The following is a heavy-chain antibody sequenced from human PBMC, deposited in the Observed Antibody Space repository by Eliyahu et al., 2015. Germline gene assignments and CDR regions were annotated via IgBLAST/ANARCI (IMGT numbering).Heavy chain of an antibody. CDR1: GFXXTSXS. D-gene: IGHD4-17*01. CDR3: ARAWDYGAFYYDS. J-gene: IGHJ4*02. V-gene: IGHV3-21*02. Sequence: EVQLVESGGGLVKPXGXXRLXXAASGFXXTSXSINWVRQAPGKGLEWISSISHDSNHIFYADSMRGRFTVSRDNAQNSVFLQVNSLRAEDTAVYYCARAWDYGAFYYDSWGQGALVTVSS. CDR2: ISHDSNHI.